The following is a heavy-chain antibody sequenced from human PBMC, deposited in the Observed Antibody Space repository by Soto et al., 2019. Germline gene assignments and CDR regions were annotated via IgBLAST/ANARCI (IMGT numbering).Heavy chain of an antibody. CDR2: INRDGSKK. V-gene: IGHV3-7*05. Sequence: EVQLEESGGDLVQPGGSLRLSCAASGFTLSAYWMTWVRQAPGKGLEWVANINRDGSKKSYLDSVRGRFTISRDNGGNSLYLQMDSLRADDTALYYCARDVSPGSSSVYLDAFDIWGQGTMVTVSS. CDR1: GFTLSAYW. CDR3: ARDVSPGSSSVYLDAFDI. J-gene: IGHJ3*02. D-gene: IGHD6-13*01.